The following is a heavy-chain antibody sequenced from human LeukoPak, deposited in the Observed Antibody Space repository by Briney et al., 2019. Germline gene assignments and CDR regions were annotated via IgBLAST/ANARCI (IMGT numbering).Heavy chain of an antibody. V-gene: IGHV4-59*01. CDR1: GGSISSYY. J-gene: IGHJ5*02. D-gene: IGHD3-22*01. CDR2: IYYSGST. Sequence: SETLSLTCAVSGGSISSYYWSWIRQPPGKGLEWMGSIYYSGSTNYNPSLKSRVTISVDTSKNHFSLKLSSVTAADTAVYYCARGDYDSSGYSNWFDPWGQGTLVTVSS. CDR3: ARGDYDSSGYSNWFDP.